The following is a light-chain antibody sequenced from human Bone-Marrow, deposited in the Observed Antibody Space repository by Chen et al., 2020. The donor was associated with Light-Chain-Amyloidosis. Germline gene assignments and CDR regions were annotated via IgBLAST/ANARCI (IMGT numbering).Light chain of an antibody. J-gene: IGLJ3*02. Sequence: QSALTQPASVSGSPGQSITISCTGTSSDVGGYNYVSWYQQHPGKAPKLMIYDVSNRPSGVSNRCSGSKSGNTASLTISGRQAEDEADYYCSSYTSSSTFWVFGGGTKLTVL. V-gene: IGLV2-14*01. CDR1: SSDVGGYNY. CDR2: DVS. CDR3: SSYTSSSTFWV.